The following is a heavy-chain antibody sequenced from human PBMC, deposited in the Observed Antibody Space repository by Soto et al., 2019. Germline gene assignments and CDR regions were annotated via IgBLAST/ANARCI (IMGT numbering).Heavy chain of an antibody. CDR3: AAGDYYEHSGYFK. J-gene: IGHJ4*02. V-gene: IGHV1-58*02. CDR1: GFTFSRAA. D-gene: IGHD3-22*01. Sequence: SVKVSCKASGFTFSRAAMQWVRQARGQGLEWIGWTVVGSGETNYAQKFQERVTITRDMSTNTAYMELSSLRSEDTAVYYCAAGDYYEHSGYFKWGQGTPVTVSS. CDR2: TVVGSGET.